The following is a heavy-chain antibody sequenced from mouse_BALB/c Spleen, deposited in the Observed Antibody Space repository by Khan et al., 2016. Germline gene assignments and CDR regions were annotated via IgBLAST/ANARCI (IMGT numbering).Heavy chain of an antibody. J-gene: IGHJ1*01. CDR3: ANYGSSYWYFDV. Sequence: EVQLQESGAELVKPGASVKLSCTASGFNIKDTYMHWVKQRPEQGLEWIGRIDPANGNTKYDPKFQGKATIPADTSPNTAYLQLSSLTSEDTAVYYCANYGSSYWYFDVWGAGTTVTVSS. CDR2: IDPANGNT. V-gene: IGHV14-3*02. D-gene: IGHD1-1*01. CDR1: GFNIKDTY.